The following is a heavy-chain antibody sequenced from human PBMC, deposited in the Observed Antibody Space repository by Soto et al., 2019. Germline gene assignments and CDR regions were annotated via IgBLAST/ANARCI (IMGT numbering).Heavy chain of an antibody. J-gene: IGHJ5*02. D-gene: IGHD3-10*01. V-gene: IGHV4-39*01. CDR3: ARGLLWFGGENWFDP. CDR2: IYYSGST. CDR1: GGSISSSSYY. Sequence: LSLTCTVSGGSISSSSYYWGWIRQPPGKGLEWIGSIYYSGSTYYNPSLKSRVTISVDTSKNQFSLKLSSVTAADTAVYYCARGLLWFGGENWFDPWGQGTLVTVSS.